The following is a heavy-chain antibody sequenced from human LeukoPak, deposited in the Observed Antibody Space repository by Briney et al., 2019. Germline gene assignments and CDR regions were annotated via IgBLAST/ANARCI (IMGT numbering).Heavy chain of an antibody. Sequence: PGGSLRLTCSASGFTSSSFAMHWVRQAPGKGLEYVAAISRNGGSTYYADSVKGRFTISRDNSKSTLYLQMSSLRAEDTAVYLCVKDLRSDFMGVLSRYLSYWGQGTLVTVSS. CDR3: VKDLRSDFMGVLSRYLSY. J-gene: IGHJ4*02. CDR1: GFTSSSFA. D-gene: IGHD2/OR15-2a*01. CDR2: ISRNGGST. V-gene: IGHV3-64D*09.